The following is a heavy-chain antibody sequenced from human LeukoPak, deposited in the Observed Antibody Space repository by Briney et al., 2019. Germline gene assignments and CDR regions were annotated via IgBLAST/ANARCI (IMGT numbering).Heavy chain of an antibody. Sequence: SETLSLTCSVSADSFNTYYWAWIRRPPGKGLEWIGYILYSGSTNYNSSLRSRVTISRDTCKSQFSLKLSSVTAADTAVYYCARERGDSEYCSGGSCYSGNYWGQGTLVTVSS. J-gene: IGHJ4*02. V-gene: IGHV4-59*12. CDR3: ARERGDSEYCSGGSCYSGNY. D-gene: IGHD2-15*01. CDR2: ILYSGST. CDR1: ADSFNTYY.